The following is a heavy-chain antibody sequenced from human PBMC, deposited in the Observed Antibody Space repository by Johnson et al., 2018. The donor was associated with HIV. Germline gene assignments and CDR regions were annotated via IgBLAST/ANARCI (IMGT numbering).Heavy chain of an antibody. J-gene: IGHJ3*02. V-gene: IGHV3-33*03. CDR3: AKDRNYDILSI. Sequence: QVLLVESGGGVVQPGRSLRLSCAASGFTFSSYGMHWVRQAPGKGLEWVAVIWYDGSNKYYADSVKGRFTISRDKAKNTLHLQMNSLRVEDTAVYYCAKDRNYDILSIWGQGTMLTVSS. CDR2: IWYDGSNK. CDR1: GFTFSSYG. D-gene: IGHD3-9*01.